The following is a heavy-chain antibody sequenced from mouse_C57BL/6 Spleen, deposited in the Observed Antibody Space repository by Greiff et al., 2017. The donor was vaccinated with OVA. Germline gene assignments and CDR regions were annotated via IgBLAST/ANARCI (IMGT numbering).Heavy chain of an antibody. D-gene: IGHD6-1*01. V-gene: IGHV5-4*01. CDR3: ARDLLVAY. J-gene: IGHJ3*01. CDR2: ISDGGSYT. CDR1: GFTFSSYA. Sequence: EVHLVESGGGLVKPGGSLKLSCAASGFTFSSYAMSWVRQTPEKRLEWVATISDGGSYTYYPDNVKGRFTISRDNAKNNLYLQMSHLKSEDTAMYYCARDLLVAYWGQGTLVTVSA.